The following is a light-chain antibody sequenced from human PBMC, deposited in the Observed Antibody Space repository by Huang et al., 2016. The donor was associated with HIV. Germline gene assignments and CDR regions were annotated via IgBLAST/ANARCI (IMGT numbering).Light chain of an antibody. CDR1: QGISNS. J-gene: IGKJ2*01. CDR3: QKYNSAPHT. V-gene: IGKV1-27*01. Sequence: DIQMTQSPSSLSASVGDRVTITCRASQGISNSLAWYQQKPGKVPKLLIYAASTLQSVVPSRFSGIGSGTDFTLTISSLQPEDVATYYCQKYNSAPHTFGQGTKLEIK. CDR2: AAS.